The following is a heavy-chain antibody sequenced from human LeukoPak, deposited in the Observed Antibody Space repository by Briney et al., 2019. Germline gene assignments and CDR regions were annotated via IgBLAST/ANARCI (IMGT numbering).Heavy chain of an antibody. CDR3: ARERGSYYFDF. Sequence: GGCLRLSCAASGFTFSSYEMNWVRQAPGMGREWDSYISSGGSTIYYADSVRGRFTISRDNAKNSLYRQMNSLRAEDTAVYYCARERGSYYFDFWGQGTLVTVSS. J-gene: IGHJ4*02. CDR1: GFTFSSYE. V-gene: IGHV3-48*03. CDR2: ISSGGSTI. D-gene: IGHD1-26*01.